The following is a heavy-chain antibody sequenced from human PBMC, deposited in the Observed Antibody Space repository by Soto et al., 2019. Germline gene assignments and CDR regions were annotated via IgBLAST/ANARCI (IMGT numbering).Heavy chain of an antibody. CDR1: GGSISSYY. D-gene: IGHD3-3*01. V-gene: IGHV4-59*01. CDR3: ARVVNFWSPFDY. CDR2: IYYSGST. Sequence: SETLSLTCTVSGGSISSYYWSWIRQPPGKGLEWIGYIYYSGSTNYNPSLKSRVTISVDTSKNQFSLKLSSVTAADTAVYYCARVVNFWSPFDYWGQGTLVTVSS. J-gene: IGHJ4*02.